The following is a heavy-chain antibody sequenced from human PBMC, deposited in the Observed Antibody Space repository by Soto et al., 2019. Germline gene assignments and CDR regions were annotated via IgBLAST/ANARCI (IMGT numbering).Heavy chain of an antibody. CDR2: IRSSSEHI. Sequence: EVQLVESGGGLVKPGASLRLSCAASGFTFSSYSMNWVRQAPGKGLEWVSSIRSSSEHIYHADSVKGRFTISRDNAENSLYLQMNSLRAEDTAVYYCARRYGNYAMDVWGQGTTVTVSS. CDR3: ARRYGNYAMDV. V-gene: IGHV3-21*01. J-gene: IGHJ6*02. D-gene: IGHD1-1*01. CDR1: GFTFSSYS.